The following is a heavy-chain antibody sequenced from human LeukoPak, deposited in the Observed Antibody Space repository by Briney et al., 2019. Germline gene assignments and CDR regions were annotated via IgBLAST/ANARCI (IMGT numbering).Heavy chain of an antibody. V-gene: IGHV3-23*01. CDR1: GFTFSSSA. D-gene: IGHD3-9*01. J-gene: IGHJ4*02. CDR3: AKVGGGDVLTGYHDN. Sequence: PGGSLRLSCAASGFTFSSSAMNWVRQAPGKGLEWVSTVSGSGGSTYYADSVKGRFTISRVNSKNTLYLQMNSLRAEDTAVYYCAKVGGGDVLTGYHDNWGQGTLVTVSS. CDR2: VSGSGGST.